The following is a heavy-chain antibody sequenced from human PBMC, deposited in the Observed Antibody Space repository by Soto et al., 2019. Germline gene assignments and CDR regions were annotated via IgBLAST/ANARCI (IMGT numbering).Heavy chain of an antibody. CDR3: ARERGGLSGADV. CDR1: GFTLSNYE. V-gene: IGHV3-48*03. D-gene: IGHD1-26*01. Sequence: GGSLRLSCAGSGFTLSNYEMNWVRQAPGKGLEWVSYISTGGSSIYYADPVKGRLTIARDNGKNSVYLQMSSLRAEDTATYYCARERGGLSGADVWGQGTTVTVSS. J-gene: IGHJ6*02. CDR2: ISTGGSSI.